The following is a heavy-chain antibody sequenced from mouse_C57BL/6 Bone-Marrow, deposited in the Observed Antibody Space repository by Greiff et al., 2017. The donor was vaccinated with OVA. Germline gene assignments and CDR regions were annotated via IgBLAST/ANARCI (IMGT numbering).Heavy chain of an antibody. D-gene: IGHD3-3*01. Sequence: VKLLESGAELVRPGTSVKVSCKASGYAFTNYLIDWVKQRPGQGLEWIGAINPGSGGTNYNQKFKGKAKLTADKSSSTAYMQLSSLTSEDSAVYDCARPSCCGRALDYWGQGTSVTVSA. J-gene: IGHJ4*01. CDR3: ARPSCCGRALDY. V-gene: IGHV1-54*01. CDR1: GYAFTNYL. CDR2: INPGSGGT.